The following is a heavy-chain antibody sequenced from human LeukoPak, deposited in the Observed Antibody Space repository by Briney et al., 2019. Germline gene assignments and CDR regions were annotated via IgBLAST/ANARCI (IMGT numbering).Heavy chain of an antibody. CDR3: AKGGWLDD. Sequence: GGSLRLSCAAAGFNFNKYDMTWARQAPGKGLEWVSTITGRSDKTYYTDSVKGRFVTSRDNSKDTLYLQMNSLRAEDTALYYCAKGGWLDDLGQGALVTVSS. CDR2: ITGRSDKT. J-gene: IGHJ4*02. CDR1: GFNFNKYD. V-gene: IGHV3-23*01. D-gene: IGHD6-19*01.